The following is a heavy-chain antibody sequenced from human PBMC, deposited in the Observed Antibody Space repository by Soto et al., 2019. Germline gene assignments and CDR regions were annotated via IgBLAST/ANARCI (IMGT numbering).Heavy chain of an antibody. CDR1: GFSLTSYG. Sequence: GGSLRLSCAASGFSLTSYGMHWVRQAPGKGLEWVAVISYDGSNKYYADSVKGRFTISRDNSMNTLFLQMSSLRADDTAVYYCAKAIAVAGLHYFNSWGQGTLVTV. CDR3: AKAIAVAGLHYFNS. J-gene: IGHJ4*02. CDR2: ISYDGSNK. V-gene: IGHV3-30*18. D-gene: IGHD6-19*01.